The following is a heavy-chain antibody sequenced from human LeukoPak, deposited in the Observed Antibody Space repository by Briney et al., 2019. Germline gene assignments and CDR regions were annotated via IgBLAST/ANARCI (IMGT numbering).Heavy chain of an antibody. Sequence: PGGSLRLSCVASGFTFTDYYMRWIRQAPGKGLEWISYMDTTGYSIYYADSVRGRFTISRDNSKSTLSLQMNSLRAEDTAIYYCATYRQVLLPFESWGQGTLVTVSS. D-gene: IGHD2-8*02. V-gene: IGHV3-11*01. CDR3: ATYRQVLLPFES. J-gene: IGHJ4*02. CDR1: GFTFTDYY. CDR2: MDTTGYSI.